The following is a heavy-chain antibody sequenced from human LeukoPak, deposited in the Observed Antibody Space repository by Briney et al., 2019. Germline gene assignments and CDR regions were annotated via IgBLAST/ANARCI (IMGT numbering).Heavy chain of an antibody. J-gene: IGHJ6*02. D-gene: IGHD3-10*01. CDR3: ARTLTYYYGSGSSTPFYYYYGMDV. CDR1: GFXFSSYW. V-gene: IGHV3-7*04. Sequence: GGSLRLSCAASGFXFSSYWMSWVRQAPGKGLEWVAHIKQDGSEKYYVDTVKGRFTISRDNAKNSLYLQMHSLRAEDTAVYYCARTLTYYYGSGSSTPFYYYYGMDVWGQGTTVTVSS. CDR2: IKQDGSEK.